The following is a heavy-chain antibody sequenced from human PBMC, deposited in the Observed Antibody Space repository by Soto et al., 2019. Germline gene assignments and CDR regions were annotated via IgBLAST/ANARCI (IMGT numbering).Heavy chain of an antibody. V-gene: IGHV3-48*01. CDR1: GFTFSSYS. J-gene: IGHJ6*03. D-gene: IGHD7-27*01. Sequence: HPGGSLRLSCAASGFTFSSYSMNWVRQAPGKGLEWVSYISSSSSTIYYADSVKGRFTISRDNAKNSLYLQMNSRRAEDTAVYYCAREVNWGASYYYYMDVWGKGTTVPVSS. CDR2: ISSSSSTI. CDR3: AREVNWGASYYYYMDV.